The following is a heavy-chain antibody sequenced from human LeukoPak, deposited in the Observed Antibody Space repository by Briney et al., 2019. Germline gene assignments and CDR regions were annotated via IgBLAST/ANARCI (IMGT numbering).Heavy chain of an antibody. Sequence: SETLSLTCTVSGGSISSYYWSWIRQPPGKGLEWIGYIYYSGSTNYNPSLKSRVTISVDTSKNQFSLKLSSVTAADTAVYYCARGRGIAVAGIFYYFDYWGQGTLVTVSS. J-gene: IGHJ4*02. CDR3: ARGRGIAVAGIFYYFDY. V-gene: IGHV4-59*01. CDR2: IYYSGST. D-gene: IGHD6-19*01. CDR1: GGSISSYY.